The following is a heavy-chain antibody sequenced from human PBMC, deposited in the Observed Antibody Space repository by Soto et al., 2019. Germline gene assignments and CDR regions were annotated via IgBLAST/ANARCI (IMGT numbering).Heavy chain of an antibody. J-gene: IGHJ6*02. CDR3: ARSAPIAAADDDAYYYYYGMDV. D-gene: IGHD6-13*01. CDR1: GGTFSSYT. V-gene: IGHV1-69*02. CDR2: IIPILGIA. Sequence: QVQLVQSGAEVKKPGSSVKVSCKASGGTFSSYTFSWVRQAPGQGLEWMGRIIPILGIANYAQKFQGRVTISADKSTSTAYMELSSLRSEDTAVYYCARSAPIAAADDDAYYYYYGMDVWGQGTTVTVSS.